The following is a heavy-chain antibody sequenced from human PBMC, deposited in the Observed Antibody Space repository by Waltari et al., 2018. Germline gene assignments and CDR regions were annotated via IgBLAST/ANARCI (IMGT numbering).Heavy chain of an antibody. V-gene: IGHV3-15*01. Sequence: EVQLVESGGNLVKPGGSLRLSCAASGLTFTAAWMSWVRQAPGKGLEWVGRIRRNAGGGTTEYAAPVKGRFTISRDDSKNMLYLQMNSLKTEDTAVYYCSKEFFGTESWGQGTLVTVSS. CDR2: IRRNAGGGTT. J-gene: IGHJ5*02. CDR1: GLTFTAAW. CDR3: SKEFFGTES. D-gene: IGHD3-3*01.